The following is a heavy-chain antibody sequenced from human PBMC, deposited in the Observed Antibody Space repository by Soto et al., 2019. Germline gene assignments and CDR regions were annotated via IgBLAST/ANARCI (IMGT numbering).Heavy chain of an antibody. D-gene: IGHD2-2*01. V-gene: IGHV1-18*01. J-gene: IGHJ4*02. CDR3: ARAGYCSSTSCYLFDY. CDR1: GYTFTSYG. CDR2: ISAYNGNT. Sequence: ASVKVSFKASGYTFTSYGISWVRQAPGQGLEWMGWISAYNGNTNYAQKLQGRVTMTTDTSTSTAYMELRSLRSDDTAVYYCARAGYCSSTSCYLFDYWGQGTLVTVSS.